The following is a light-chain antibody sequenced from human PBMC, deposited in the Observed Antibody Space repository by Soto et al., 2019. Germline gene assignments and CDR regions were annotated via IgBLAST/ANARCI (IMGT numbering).Light chain of an antibody. J-gene: IGKJ1*01. V-gene: IGKV1-9*01. Sequence: NPAPSFPVASVGGRVNINCPASQGISSYLAWYQQKPGKAHKLLIYAAYTLQSGVQSRFSGSGSGTEFTLTIRSLQPEEFATYYGKQLNSYSVTVGQGPKVDIK. CDR1: QGISSY. CDR3: KQLNSYSVT. CDR2: AAY.